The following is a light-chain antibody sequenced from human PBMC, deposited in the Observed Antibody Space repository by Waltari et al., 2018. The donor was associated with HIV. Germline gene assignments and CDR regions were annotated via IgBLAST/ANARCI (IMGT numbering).Light chain of an antibody. Sequence: SYVLTQPPSVSLAPGKTARITCGGHNIGTKSVHWYQQRPGQAPVLVIYDDSDRPSGSPERCSGSNSGNTATLTISRVEAGDEADYYCHVWDSRSVTFGGGTKLTVV. CDR1: NIGTKS. V-gene: IGLV3-21*04. CDR3: HVWDSRSVT. CDR2: DDS. J-gene: IGLJ2*01.